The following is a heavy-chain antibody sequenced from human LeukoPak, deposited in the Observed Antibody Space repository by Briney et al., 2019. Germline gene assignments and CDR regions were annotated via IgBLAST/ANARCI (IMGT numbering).Heavy chain of an antibody. D-gene: IGHD1-7*01. V-gene: IGHV3-74*01. Sequence: GGSLRLXCATSGFTFTSYWMHWVRQAPGKGLVWVSRINPDGSGPIYADSVKDRFTISRDNAKNTLYLQMNSLRDEDTAVYYCARPTTTLEYWGQGTLVTVSS. CDR3: ARPTTTLEY. CDR1: GFTFTSYW. J-gene: IGHJ4*02. CDR2: INPDGSGP.